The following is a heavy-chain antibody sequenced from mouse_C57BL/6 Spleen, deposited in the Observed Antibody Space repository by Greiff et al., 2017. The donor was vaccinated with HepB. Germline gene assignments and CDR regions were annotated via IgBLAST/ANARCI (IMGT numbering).Heavy chain of an antibody. Sequence: VQLKESGGGLVKPGGSLKLSCAASGFTFSSYAMSWVRQTPEKRLEWVATISDGGSYTYYPDNVKGRFTISRDNAKNNQYLQMSHLKSEDTAMYYCAREGDYGNLYYFDYWGQGTTLTVSS. CDR1: GFTFSSYA. D-gene: IGHD2-1*01. V-gene: IGHV5-4*01. CDR3: AREGDYGNLYYFDY. CDR2: ISDGGSYT. J-gene: IGHJ2*01.